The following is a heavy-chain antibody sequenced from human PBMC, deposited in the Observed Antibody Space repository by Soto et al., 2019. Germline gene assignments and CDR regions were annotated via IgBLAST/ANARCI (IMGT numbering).Heavy chain of an antibody. V-gene: IGHV4-59*01. J-gene: IGHJ4*02. D-gene: IGHD1-26*01. Sequence: QVQLQESGPGLVKPSETLSLTCTVSGGSISSYYWSWIRQPPGKGLEWIGYIYYSGSTNYNPSLKSRVTISVDTSKNQFSLKLSSVTAADTAVYYCARWGQGWELLWGQGTLVTVSS. CDR2: IYYSGST. CDR1: GGSISSYY. CDR3: ARWGQGWELL.